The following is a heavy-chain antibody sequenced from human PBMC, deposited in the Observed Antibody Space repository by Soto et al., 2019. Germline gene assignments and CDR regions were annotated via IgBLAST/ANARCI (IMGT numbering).Heavy chain of an antibody. CDR3: AHSSGDSSGYTYYFDY. CDR2: IYWDDDK. V-gene: IGHV2-5*02. CDR1: GFSLSTSGVG. D-gene: IGHD3-22*01. J-gene: IGHJ4*02. Sequence: QITLKESGPTLVKPTQTLTLTCTFSGFSLSTSGVGVGWIRQPPGKALEWLALIYWDDDKRYSPSLKSRLTITKDTYKNQVVLIMTNMDPVDTATYYCAHSSGDSSGYTYYFDYWGQGTLVTVSS.